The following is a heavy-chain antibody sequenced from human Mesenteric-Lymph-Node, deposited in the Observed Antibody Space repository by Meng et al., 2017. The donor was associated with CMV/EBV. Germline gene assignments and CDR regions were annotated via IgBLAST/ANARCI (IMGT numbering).Heavy chain of an antibody. CDR2: IKQDGSEK. D-gene: IGHD4-17*01. V-gene: IGHV3-7*01. CDR3: AKDRRMTTVTTPHNWFDP. J-gene: IGHJ5*02. Sequence: GESLKISCAASGFTFSSYWMSWVRQAPGKGLEWVANIKQDGSEKYYVDSVKGRFTISRDNAKNSLYLQMNSLRAEDTAVYYCAKDRRMTTVTTPHNWFDPWGQGTLVTVSS. CDR1: GFTFSSYW.